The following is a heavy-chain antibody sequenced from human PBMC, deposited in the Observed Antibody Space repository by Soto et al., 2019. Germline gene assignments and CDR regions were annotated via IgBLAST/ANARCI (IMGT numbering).Heavy chain of an antibody. V-gene: IGHV3-23*01. CDR1: GFTFSSYA. CDR2: ISGSGGGT. Sequence: PGGSLRLSCAASGFTFSSYAMSWVRQAPGTGLEWVSSISGSGGGTYYADSVKGRFTFSRDNSKNTLYLQMNGLRADDTAVYYCAKEYSTSFDYWGQGTPVTVSS. D-gene: IGHD6-6*01. CDR3: AKEYSTSFDY. J-gene: IGHJ4*02.